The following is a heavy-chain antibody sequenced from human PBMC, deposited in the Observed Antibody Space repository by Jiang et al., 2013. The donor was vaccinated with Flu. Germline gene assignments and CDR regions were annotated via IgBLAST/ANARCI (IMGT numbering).Heavy chain of an antibody. CDR2: MYYGGTK. Sequence: GLVKPSETLSLTCTVSGGSIASSSHYWAWIRQSPGKGLEWLASMYYGGTKFHNPSLKGRLSTSVDTPKNQFSLKLTSVTAIDTAVYYCARQVGLARLDSWGQGTLVTVSS. D-gene: IGHD1-26*01. CDR3: ARQVGLARLDS. CDR1: GGSIASSSHY. J-gene: IGHJ4*02. V-gene: IGHV4-39*01.